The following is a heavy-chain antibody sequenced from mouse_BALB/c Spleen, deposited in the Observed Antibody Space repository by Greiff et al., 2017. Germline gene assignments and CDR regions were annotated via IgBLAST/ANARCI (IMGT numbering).Heavy chain of an antibody. D-gene: IGHD2-1*01. Sequence: EVKVVESGGGLVKPGGSLKLSCAASEFTFSDYYMYWVRQTPEKRLEWVATISDGGSYTYYPDSVKGRFTISRDNAKNNLYLQMSSLKSEDTAMYYCARAPYGNYQAWFAYWGQGTLVTVSA. CDR2: ISDGGSYT. CDR3: ARAPYGNYQAWFAY. V-gene: IGHV5-4*02. CDR1: EFTFSDYY. J-gene: IGHJ3*01.